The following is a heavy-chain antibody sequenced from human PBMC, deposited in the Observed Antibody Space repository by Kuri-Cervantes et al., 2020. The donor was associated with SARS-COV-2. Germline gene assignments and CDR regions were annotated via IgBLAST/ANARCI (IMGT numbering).Heavy chain of an antibody. D-gene: IGHD6-6*01. CDR1: GGTFSSYA. CDR3: ARGLDIAARPVFYYGMDV. CDR2: IIPIFGTA. J-gene: IGHJ6*02. Sequence: SVRVSCKASGGTFSSYAISWVRQAPGQGLEWMGGIIPIFGTANYAQKFQGRVTITADKSTSTAYMELSSLRSEDTAVYYCARGLDIAARPVFYYGMDVWGQGTTVTVSS. V-gene: IGHV1-69*06.